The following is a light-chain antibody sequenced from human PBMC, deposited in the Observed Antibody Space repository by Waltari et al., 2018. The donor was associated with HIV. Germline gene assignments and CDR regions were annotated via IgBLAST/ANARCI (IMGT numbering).Light chain of an antibody. CDR3: CAYAAGHVTYV. V-gene: IGLV2-11*01. CDR2: DVN. Sequence: QSALPQPPSVSGSPGQSVTISSTGSSDDIGSYNFVSWYQQYPRQAPTVIIFDVNHRDAGVPERFSGSKAGNTASLTISGLQTADEADYFCCAYAAGHVTYVFGSGTAVAVL. CDR1: SDDIGSYNF. J-gene: IGLJ1*01.